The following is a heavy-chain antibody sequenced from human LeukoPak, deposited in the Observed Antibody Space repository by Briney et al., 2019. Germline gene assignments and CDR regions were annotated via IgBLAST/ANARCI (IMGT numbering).Heavy chain of an antibody. CDR3: ARATRARFLEWLPLYYFGY. CDR2: IYYSGST. D-gene: IGHD3-3*01. J-gene: IGHJ4*02. V-gene: IGHV4-59*01. CDR1: GGSISSYY. Sequence: SETLSLTCTVSGGSISSYYWSWIRQPPGKGLEWIGYIYYSGSTNYNPSLRSRVTISVDTSKNQFSLKLSSVTAADSAFSYCARATRARFLEWLPLYYFGYYGKGNLVTVSS.